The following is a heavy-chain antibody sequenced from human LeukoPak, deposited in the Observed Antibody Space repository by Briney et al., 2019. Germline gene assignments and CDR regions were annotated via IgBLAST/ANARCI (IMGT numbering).Heavy chain of an antibody. Sequence: ASVKVSCKASGYTFTSYGISWVRQAPGQGLEWMGWISGYNGNTNYAQKFQGRVTMTTDTSTNTAYMELRSLRSDDTAVYYCTREATGYSWFDPWGLGTLVTVSS. CDR2: ISGYNGNT. CDR3: TREATGYSWFDP. J-gene: IGHJ5*02. CDR1: GYTFTSYG. D-gene: IGHD3-9*01. V-gene: IGHV1-18*01.